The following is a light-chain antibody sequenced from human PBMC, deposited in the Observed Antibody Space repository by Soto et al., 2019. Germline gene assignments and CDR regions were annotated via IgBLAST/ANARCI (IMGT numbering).Light chain of an antibody. V-gene: IGKV3-11*01. CDR1: QSVSTY. CDR2: DAS. CDR3: HQYYDRVPT. J-gene: IGKJ3*01. Sequence: EIVLTQSPATLSLSPGERATLSCRASQSVSTYLAWYQQRPGQAPRLLIYDASYRATDIPPRFSGSGSGTDFTLTINGLQPEDVAVYYCHQYYDRVPTFGPGTKVDFK.